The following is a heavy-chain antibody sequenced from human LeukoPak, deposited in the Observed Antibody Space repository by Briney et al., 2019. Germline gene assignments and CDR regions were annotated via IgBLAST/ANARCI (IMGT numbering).Heavy chain of an antibody. V-gene: IGHV4-39*07. CDR3: ARDRRYYDSSGYIRGFDY. CDR2: IFYSGST. CDR1: GGSISTSSYY. Sequence: SETLSLTCTVSGGSISTSSYYWGWIRQPPGKGLEWIGNIFYSGSTYYSPSLKSRVTISLDTSENQFSLKLSSVTAADTAVYYCARDRRYYDSSGYIRGFDYWGQGTLVTVSS. J-gene: IGHJ4*02. D-gene: IGHD3-22*01.